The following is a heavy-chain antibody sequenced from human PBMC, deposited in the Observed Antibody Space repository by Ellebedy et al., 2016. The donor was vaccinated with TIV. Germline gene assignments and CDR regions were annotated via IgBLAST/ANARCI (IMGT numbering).Heavy chain of an antibody. CDR2: ISWNSGSI. V-gene: IGHV3-9*01. Sequence: SLKISXAASGFTFDDYAMHWVRQAPGKGLEWVSGISWNSGSIGYADSVKGRFTISRDNAKNSLYLQMNSLRAEDTALYYCAKGRPMIGGDWGQGTLVTVSS. D-gene: IGHD3-22*01. J-gene: IGHJ4*02. CDR3: AKGRPMIGGD. CDR1: GFTFDDYA.